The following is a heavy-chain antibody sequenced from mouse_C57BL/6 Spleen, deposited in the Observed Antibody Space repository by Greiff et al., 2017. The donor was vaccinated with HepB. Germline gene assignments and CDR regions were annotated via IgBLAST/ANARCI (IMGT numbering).Heavy chain of an antibody. CDR2: ISSGGDYI. D-gene: IGHD2-5*01. V-gene: IGHV5-9-1*02. CDR3: TREAYYSNYDWFAY. Sequence: EVKLMESGEGLVKPGGSLKLSCAASGFTFSSYAMSWVRQTPEKRLEWVAYISSGGDYIYYADTVKGRFTISRDNARNTLYLQMSSLKSEDTAMYYCTREAYYSNYDWFAYWGQGTLVTVSA. J-gene: IGHJ3*01. CDR1: GFTFSSYA.